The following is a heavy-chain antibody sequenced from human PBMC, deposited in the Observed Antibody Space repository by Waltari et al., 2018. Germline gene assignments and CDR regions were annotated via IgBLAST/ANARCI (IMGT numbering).Heavy chain of an antibody. V-gene: IGHV4-39*01. J-gene: IGHJ4*02. CDR2: IYHTGST. CDR3: ARGPWNGWFDQFDY. Sequence: LQLQESGPGLVKPSETLSLTGSVSCGSILRPIYFWGLIRQPPGKGLEWLGTIYHTGSTYYNPSLKSRVTISLDTSKTQFSLRLSSVTAADTAVYYCARGPWNGWFDQFDYWGQGSLVTVSS. CDR1: CGSILRPIYF. D-gene: IGHD1-1*01.